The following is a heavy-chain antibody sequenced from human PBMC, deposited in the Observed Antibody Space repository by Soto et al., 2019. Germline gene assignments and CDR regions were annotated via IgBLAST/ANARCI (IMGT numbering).Heavy chain of an antibody. Sequence: SETLSLTCAVYGGSFSGYYWSWIRQPPGKGLEWIGEINHSGSTNYNPSLKSRVTISVDTSKNQFSLKLSSVTAADTAVYYCARGHDGDYIDYWGQGTLVTVSS. D-gene: IGHD4-17*01. CDR3: ARGHDGDYIDY. CDR1: GGSFSGYY. V-gene: IGHV4-34*01. CDR2: INHSGST. J-gene: IGHJ4*02.